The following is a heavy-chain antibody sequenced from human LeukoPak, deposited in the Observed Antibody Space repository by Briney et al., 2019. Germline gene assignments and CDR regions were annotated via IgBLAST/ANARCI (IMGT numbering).Heavy chain of an antibody. CDR3: ARSRITMVRGAQLYNWFDP. Sequence: ASVRVSCKASGYTFTSYGISWVRQAPGQGLEWMGWISAYNGNTNYAQKLQGRVTMTTDTSTSTAYMELRSLRSDDTAVYYCARSRITMVRGAQLYNWFDPWGQGTLVTVSS. V-gene: IGHV1-18*01. J-gene: IGHJ5*02. CDR1: GYTFTSYG. CDR2: ISAYNGNT. D-gene: IGHD3-10*01.